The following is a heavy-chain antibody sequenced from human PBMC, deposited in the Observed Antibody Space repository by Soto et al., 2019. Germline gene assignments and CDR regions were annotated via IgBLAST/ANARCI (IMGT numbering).Heavy chain of an antibody. CDR1: GTSISSYY. J-gene: IGHJ5*02. V-gene: IGHV4-59*01. Sequence: SEILSLTFTVSGTSISSYYWSWIRQPPGKGLEWIANIHYSGTTNYNPSLASRVTLSVDTSKNQFSLKMTSVTAADRAMYFCTRYNSYARGSCGRGYLVLVSA. CDR3: TRYNSYARGS. CDR2: IHYSGTT. D-gene: IGHD3-10*01.